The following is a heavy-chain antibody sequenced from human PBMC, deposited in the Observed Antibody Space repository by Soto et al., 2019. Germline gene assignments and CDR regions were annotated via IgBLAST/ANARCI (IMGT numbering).Heavy chain of an antibody. D-gene: IGHD4-17*01. CDR1: GFAFSSFW. J-gene: IGHJ4*02. Sequence: GGSLRLSCAASGFAFSSFWMNWVRQAPGKGLEWVSSITSNGNFLYYADAVRGRFTISRDNPKASLSLEMNNLRAEDTAVYYCTRSDYGDAPGYWGQGTLVTVSS. CDR2: ITSNGNFL. CDR3: TRSDYGDAPGY. V-gene: IGHV3-21*01.